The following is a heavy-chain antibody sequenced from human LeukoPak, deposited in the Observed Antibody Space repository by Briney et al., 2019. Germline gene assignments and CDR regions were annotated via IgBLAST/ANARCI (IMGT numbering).Heavy chain of an antibody. CDR1: GYSFTSYW. CDR3: ASDNWNDGHDAFDF. V-gene: IGHV5-51*01. CDR2: IYPGNSDA. Sequence: PGESLKISCKGSGYSFTSYWIGWVRQMPGKGLEWMGIIYPGNSDAEYSPSFQGQVTISADKSINTAYLQWSSLEASDTAIYYCASDNWNDGHDAFDFWGQGTVVTVSS. D-gene: IGHD1-1*01. J-gene: IGHJ3*01.